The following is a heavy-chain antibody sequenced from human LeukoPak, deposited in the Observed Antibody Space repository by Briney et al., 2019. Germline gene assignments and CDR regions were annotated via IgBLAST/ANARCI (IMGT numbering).Heavy chain of an antibody. D-gene: IGHD2-2*01. CDR2: IYHSGTT. V-gene: IGHV4-34*01. Sequence: SETLSLTCAVYGGSFSGYYWSWIRQPPGKGLEWIGAIYHSGTTYYNPSLKSRVTISVDTSKNQFFLELSSVTAADTAVYYCARPMPGAFDIWGQGTMVTVSS. CDR1: GGSFSGYY. CDR3: ARPMPGAFDI. J-gene: IGHJ3*02.